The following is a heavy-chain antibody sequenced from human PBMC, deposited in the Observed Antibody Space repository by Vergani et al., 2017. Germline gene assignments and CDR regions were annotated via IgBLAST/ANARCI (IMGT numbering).Heavy chain of an antibody. CDR1: GFTFSSYS. J-gene: IGHJ4*02. D-gene: IGHD3-22*01. V-gene: IGHV3-21*01. CDR3: ARDXGESSDYYYVGLDY. CDR2: ISSSSSYI. Sequence: EVQLVESGGGLVKPGGSLRLSCAASGFTFSSYSMNWVRQAPGKGLEWVSSISSSSSYIYYADSLKGRFTISRDNAKNSLYLQMNSLRAEDTAVYYCARDXGESSDYYYVGLDYWGQGILVTVSS.